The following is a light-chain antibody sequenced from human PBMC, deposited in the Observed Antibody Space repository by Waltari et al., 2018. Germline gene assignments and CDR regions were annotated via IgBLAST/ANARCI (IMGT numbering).Light chain of an antibody. Sequence: DIVMTQSPDSLAVSLGERATLSCKSTKSLLDSSNNKNYLAWYQRKPGQPPKMLISWASTRESGVPDRFSGSGSGTDFTLIISSLQAEDVAVYYCQQYYSSPQTFGQGTKVEIE. CDR3: QQYYSSPQT. J-gene: IGKJ1*01. V-gene: IGKV4-1*01. CDR1: KSLLDSSNNKNY. CDR2: WAS.